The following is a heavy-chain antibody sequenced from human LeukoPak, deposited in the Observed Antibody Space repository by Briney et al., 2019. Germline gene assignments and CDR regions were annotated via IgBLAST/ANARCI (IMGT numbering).Heavy chain of an antibody. V-gene: IGHV1-46*01. D-gene: IGHD1-1*01. CDR1: GYTFTSYY. CDR3: ARGTHDGDYFDY. Sequence: ASVKVSCKASGYTFTSYYMHWVRQAPGQGLEWMGIINPSGGSTSYAQKFQGRVTITRNTSISTAYMELSSLRSEDTAVYYCARGTHDGDYFDYWGQGTLVTVSS. J-gene: IGHJ4*02. CDR2: INPSGGST.